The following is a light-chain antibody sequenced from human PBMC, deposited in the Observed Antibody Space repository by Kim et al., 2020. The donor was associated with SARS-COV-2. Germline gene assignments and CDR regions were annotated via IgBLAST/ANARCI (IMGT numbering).Light chain of an antibody. V-gene: IGKV3-20*01. CDR1: QSISSEF. J-gene: IGKJ2*01. CDR2: GAS. Sequence: PGERDTLSCRASQSISSEFLAWYQQISGQPPRLLIFGASNRAAGIPDRFSGGGSGTDFTLTITRLEPADSAVYYCQQYTTSPPAYTFGQGTKLEI. CDR3: QQYTTSPPAYT.